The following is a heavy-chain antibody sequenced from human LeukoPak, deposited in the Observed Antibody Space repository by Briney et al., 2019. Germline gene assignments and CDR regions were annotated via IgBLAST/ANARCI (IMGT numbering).Heavy chain of an antibody. V-gene: IGHV4-59*11. CDR3: VSQDYYDSSGFFDY. CDR1: GGSISSHY. CDR2: IYYSGST. J-gene: IGHJ4*02. Sequence: SSETLSLTCTVSGGSISSHYWSWIRQPPGKGLEWIGYIYYSGSTNYNPSLKSRVTISVDTSKNQFSLKLSSVTAADTPEYYCVSQDYYDSSGFFDYWGQGTLVTVSS. D-gene: IGHD3-22*01.